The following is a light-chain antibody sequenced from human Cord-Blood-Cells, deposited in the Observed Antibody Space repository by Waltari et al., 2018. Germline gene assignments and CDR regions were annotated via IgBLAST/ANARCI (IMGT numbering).Light chain of an antibody. V-gene: IGLV2-14*01. CDR2: EVS. CDR3: SSYTSSSTYV. CDR1: SSDVGGYNY. J-gene: IGLJ1*01. Sequence: QSALTQPASVSGSPGQSITISCTGTSSDVGGYNYVSWYQQHPGKAPKLLIYEVSNRPSGFSSRFSRSTSGSTASLTISGLQAEDEADYYCSSYTSSSTYVFGTGTKVTVL.